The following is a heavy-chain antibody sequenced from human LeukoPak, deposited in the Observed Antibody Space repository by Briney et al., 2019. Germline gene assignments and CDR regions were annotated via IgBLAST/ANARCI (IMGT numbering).Heavy chain of an antibody. Sequence: SETLSLTCAVYGGSFSGYHWGWIRQPPGKGLEWIGEINHSGSTNYNPSLKSRVTISVDTSKNQFSLKLSSVTAADTAVYYCARGSSIAAAGTDDYWGQGILVTVSS. D-gene: IGHD6-13*01. CDR1: GGSFSGYH. J-gene: IGHJ4*02. CDR2: INHSGST. CDR3: ARGSSIAAAGTDDY. V-gene: IGHV4-34*01.